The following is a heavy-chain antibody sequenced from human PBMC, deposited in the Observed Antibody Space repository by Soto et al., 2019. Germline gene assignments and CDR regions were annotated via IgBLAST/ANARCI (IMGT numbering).Heavy chain of an antibody. CDR3: ARAPITYSSGWFFDY. J-gene: IGHJ4*02. D-gene: IGHD6-19*01. CDR1: GYTFTGYD. V-gene: IGHV1-2*04. CDR2: INPNSGGT. Sequence: ASGKVSCKASGYTFTGYDMHWVRQAPGQGLEWMGWINPNSGGTNYAQKFQGWVTMTRDTSISTAYMELSRLRSDDTAVYYCARAPITYSSGWFFDYWGQGTLVTVSS.